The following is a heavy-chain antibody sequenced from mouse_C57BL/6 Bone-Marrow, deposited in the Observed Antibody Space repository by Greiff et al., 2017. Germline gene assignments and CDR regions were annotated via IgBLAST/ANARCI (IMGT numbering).Heavy chain of an antibody. Sequence: VQLQQSGAELAKPGASVKLSCKASGYTFPSYWMHWVKQRPGQGLEWIGYINPSSGYTKYNQKFKDKATLTADKSSSTAYMRLRRLTYADSSVYYCAIETTVVEVDYWGQGTTLTVAS. CDR3: AIETTVVEVDY. V-gene: IGHV1-7*01. J-gene: IGHJ2*01. CDR2: INPSSGYT. CDR1: GYTFPSYW. D-gene: IGHD1-1*01.